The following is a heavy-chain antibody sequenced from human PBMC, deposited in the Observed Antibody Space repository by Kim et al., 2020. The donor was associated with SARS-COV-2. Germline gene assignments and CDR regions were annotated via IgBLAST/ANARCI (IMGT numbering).Heavy chain of an antibody. Sequence: GGSLRLSCAASGFTFSSYAMSWVRQAPGKGLEWVSAISGSGGSTYYADSVKGRFTISRDNSKNTLYLQMNSLRAEDTAVYYCASRNSIYYGSGSYYFYWGQGTLVTVSS. D-gene: IGHD3-10*01. J-gene: IGHJ4*02. CDR2: ISGSGGST. V-gene: IGHV3-23*01. CDR3: ASRNSIYYGSGSYYFY. CDR1: GFTFSSYA.